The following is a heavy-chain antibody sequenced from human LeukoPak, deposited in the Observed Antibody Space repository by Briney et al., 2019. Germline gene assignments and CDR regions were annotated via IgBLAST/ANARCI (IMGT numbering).Heavy chain of an antibody. D-gene: IGHD3-10*01. CDR2: IYSGGST. Sequence: GGSLRLSCAASGFTVSSNYMSWVRQAPGKGLEWVSVIYSGGSTYYADSVKGRFTISRDNSKNTLYLQMNSLRAEDTAVYYCARAKGSGSYYNLFAYWGQGTLVTVSS. J-gene: IGHJ4*02. CDR1: GFTVSSNY. V-gene: IGHV3-53*01. CDR3: ARAKGSGSYYNLFAY.